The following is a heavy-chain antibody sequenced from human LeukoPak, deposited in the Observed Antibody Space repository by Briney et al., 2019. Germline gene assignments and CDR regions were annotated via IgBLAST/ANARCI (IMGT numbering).Heavy chain of an antibody. Sequence: GGSLRLSCAASGFTFSSYAMSWVRQAPGKGLEWVSAISSSGGSTYYADSVKGRFTISRDNSKNTLYLQMNSLRAEDTAVYYCAKDDSYDSSGYYFQNFDYWGQGTLVTVSS. CDR1: GFTFSSYA. D-gene: IGHD3-22*01. V-gene: IGHV3-23*01. J-gene: IGHJ4*02. CDR3: AKDDSYDSSGYYFQNFDY. CDR2: ISSSGGST.